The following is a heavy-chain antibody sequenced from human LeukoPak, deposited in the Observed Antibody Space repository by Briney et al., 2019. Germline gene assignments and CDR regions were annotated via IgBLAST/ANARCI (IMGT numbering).Heavy chain of an antibody. J-gene: IGHJ4*02. CDR2: ISYDGSNK. Sequence: GGSLRLSCAASGFTFSSYGMRWVRQAPGKGLEWVAVISYDGSNKYYADSVKGRFTIPRDNSKNTLYLQMNSLRADDTAVYYCAKGRPYYDISTGYPYFDYWGQGTLVTVSS. CDR1: GFTFSSYG. V-gene: IGHV3-30*18. D-gene: IGHD3-9*01. CDR3: AKGRPYYDISTGYPYFDY.